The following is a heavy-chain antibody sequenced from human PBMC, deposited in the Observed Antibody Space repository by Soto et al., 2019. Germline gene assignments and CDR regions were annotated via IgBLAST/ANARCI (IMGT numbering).Heavy chain of an antibody. D-gene: IGHD1-26*01. V-gene: IGHV4-30-2*01. CDR2: IFPTGSN. CDR3: ARASGSPTFRGYFDP. J-gene: IGHJ5*02. CDR1: GGSISIANSS. Sequence: SETLSLTCTVSGGSISIANSSWSWLRQPPGKGLEWLGFIFPTGSNYNNPSLRGRVSMSVDTSKNQFSLNLASVTAADTAVYFCARASGSPTFRGYFDPWGQGALVTVS.